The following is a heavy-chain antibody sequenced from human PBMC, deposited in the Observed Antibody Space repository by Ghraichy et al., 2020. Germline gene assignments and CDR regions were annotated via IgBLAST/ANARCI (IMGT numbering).Heavy chain of an antibody. CDR1: GGSISSYY. V-gene: IGHV4-59*01. D-gene: IGHD3-22*01. CDR2: IYYSGST. Sequence: SETLSLTCTVSGGSISSYYWSWIRQPPGKGLEWIGYIYYSGSTNYNPSLKSRVTISVDTSKNQFSLKLSSVTAADTAVYYCARSEVGYSAARLVYSWGQRSLVTVCS. CDR3: ARSEVGYSAARLVYS. J-gene: IGHJ4*02.